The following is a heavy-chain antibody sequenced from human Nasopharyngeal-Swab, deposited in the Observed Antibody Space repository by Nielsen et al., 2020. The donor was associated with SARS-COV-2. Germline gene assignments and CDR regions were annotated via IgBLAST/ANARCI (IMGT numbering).Heavy chain of an antibody. CDR1: GYTFTSYD. J-gene: IGHJ4*02. D-gene: IGHD2-8*02. Sequence: ASVKVSCKASGYTFTSYDINWVRQASGQGLEWVGWMNPNSGNTGYAQKFQGRVTMTRDTSITTAYMELSSLRSEDTAVYYCVRPRYCSAASCDRHSGVALFDYWGQGTLVTVSS. CDR3: VRPRYCSAASCDRHSGVALFDY. CDR2: MNPNSGNT. V-gene: IGHV1-8*01.